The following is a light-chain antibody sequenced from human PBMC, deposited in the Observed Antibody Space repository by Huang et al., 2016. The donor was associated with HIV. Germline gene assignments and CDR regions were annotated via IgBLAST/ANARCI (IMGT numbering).Light chain of an antibody. CDR3: MQYDDWPWT. CDR2: DGS. V-gene: IGKV3-15*01. Sequence: EIFLTQSPVTLSVSPGHRVTLSCRASQSVSTNLAWYQQKSGQSPRLLVYDGSIRTTQRPAKFGGSASETDCTLVINGLQTEDLAFYFCMQYDDWPWTFGQGTRV. CDR1: QSVSTN. J-gene: IGKJ1*01.